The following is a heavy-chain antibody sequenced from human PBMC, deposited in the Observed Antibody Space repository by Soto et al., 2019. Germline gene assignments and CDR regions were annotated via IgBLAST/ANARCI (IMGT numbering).Heavy chain of an antibody. J-gene: IGHJ5*02. CDR1: GFTFSSYG. CDR2: IKSDGSNK. D-gene: IGHD3-3*01. Sequence: QVKLVESGGGVVQPGRSLRLSCAASGFTFSSYGMHWVRQAPGKGLEWVAVIKSDGSNKYYTDSVKGRFTISRDNSKNTLYLKMNNLRAEDTAVYYCANPRSSLEWPPFDPWGQGTLVTVSS. V-gene: IGHV3-30*18. CDR3: ANPRSSLEWPPFDP.